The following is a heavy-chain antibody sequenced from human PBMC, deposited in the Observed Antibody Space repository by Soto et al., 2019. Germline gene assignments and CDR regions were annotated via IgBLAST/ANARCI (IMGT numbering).Heavy chain of an antibody. CDR2: INWNGGST. J-gene: IGHJ4*02. CDR1: GFTFDDYG. CDR3: ARVMRYCSGGSCYSGGVDY. D-gene: IGHD2-15*01. Sequence: EVQLVESGGGVVRPGGSLRLSCAASGFTFDDYGMSWVRQAPGKGLEWVSGINWNGGSTGYADSVKGRFTLSRDNAKNSLYLQMNSLRAEDTALYHCARVMRYCSGGSCYSGGVDYWGQGTLVTVSS. V-gene: IGHV3-20*01.